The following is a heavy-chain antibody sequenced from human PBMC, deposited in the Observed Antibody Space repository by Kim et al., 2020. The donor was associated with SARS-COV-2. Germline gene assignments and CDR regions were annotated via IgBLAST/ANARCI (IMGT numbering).Heavy chain of an antibody. CDR3: ARRRGVGYYYYHLDV. J-gene: IGHJ6*03. Sequence: SETLSLTCAVYGGSFSGYYWSWIRQPPGKGLEWIGEINHSGSANYNPSLKSRVTISVDTSKNQFSLNLSSVTAADTAVYYCARRRGVGYYYYHLDVWGKGTTVTVSS. CDR2: INHSGSA. CDR1: GGSFSGYY. V-gene: IGHV4-34*01. D-gene: IGHD3-10*01.